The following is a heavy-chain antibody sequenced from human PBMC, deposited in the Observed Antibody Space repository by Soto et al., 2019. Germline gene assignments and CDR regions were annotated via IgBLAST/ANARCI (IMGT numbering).Heavy chain of an antibody. CDR3: AREHNYRDSSGFYSGYFDY. CDR1: GLTLSRYN. D-gene: IGHD3-22*01. V-gene: IGHV3-48*02. Sequence: EVQLVESGGGLVQPGGSLRLSCVASGLTLSRYNMNWVRQAPGRGLEWVSYISPSSNSIYYADSVKGRFTISRDNAKNSLYLQMNSLRDEDTAVYYCAREHNYRDSSGFYSGYFDYWGQGALVTVSS. J-gene: IGHJ4*02. CDR2: ISPSSNSI.